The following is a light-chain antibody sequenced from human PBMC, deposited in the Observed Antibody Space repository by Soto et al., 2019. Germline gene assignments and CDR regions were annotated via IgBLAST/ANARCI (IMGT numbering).Light chain of an antibody. CDR3: QQSYSTPPGT. CDR2: ATS. V-gene: IGKV1-39*01. Sequence: DIQMTQSPSSLSASGGYRFTITCGASQSISTYLIWYQQKPGKAPKLLIYATSSLQNGVPSRFSGSGSGTDFTLTISSLQPEDFATYYCQQSYSTPPGTFGQGTKVDIK. CDR1: QSISTY. J-gene: IGKJ1*01.